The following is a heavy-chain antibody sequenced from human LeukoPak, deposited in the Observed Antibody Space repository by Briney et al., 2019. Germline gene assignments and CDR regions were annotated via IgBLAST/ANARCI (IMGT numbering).Heavy chain of an antibody. V-gene: IGHV1-69*13. J-gene: IGHJ3*02. D-gene: IGHD5-24*01. Sequence: SVKVSCKASGGTFSSYAISWVRQAPGQGLEWMGGIIPIFGTANYAQKFQGRVTITADESTSTAYMELSSLRSEDTAVYYCARGRWLHPPPRFDAFDIWGQGTMVTVSS. CDR1: GGTFSSYA. CDR2: IIPIFGTA. CDR3: ARGRWLHPPPRFDAFDI.